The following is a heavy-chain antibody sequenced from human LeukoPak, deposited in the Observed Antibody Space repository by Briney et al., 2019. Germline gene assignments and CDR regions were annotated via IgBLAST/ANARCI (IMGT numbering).Heavy chain of an antibody. J-gene: IGHJ4*02. CDR3: ARTFGPYYFDY. CDR1: GDNFSTYA. Sequence: ASVKVSCKASGDNFSTYAISWVRQAPGQGLEWMGGIVPLFGTASYAENCQGRITLTAEDESTTTVYMELSSLTSEDTAVYFCARTFGPYYFDYWGQGTLVTVSS. V-gene: IGHV1-69*13. CDR2: IVPLFGTA. D-gene: IGHD3/OR15-3a*01.